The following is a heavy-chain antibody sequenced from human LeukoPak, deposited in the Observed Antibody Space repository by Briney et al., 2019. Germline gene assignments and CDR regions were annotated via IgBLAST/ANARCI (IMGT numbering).Heavy chain of an antibody. D-gene: IGHD3-10*01. CDR1: GFTFDDYA. J-gene: IGHJ6*02. Sequence: PGGSLSLSCAASGFTFDDYAMHWVRQAPGQGLEWVSLISGGGGRTYYADSVKGRFTISRDNSKNSLYLQMNSLRTEDTALYYCAKEWYYHGSGSYLRYEYYYGMDVWGRGTTVTVSS. CDR2: ISGGGGRT. V-gene: IGHV3-43*02. CDR3: AKEWYYHGSGSYLRYEYYYGMDV.